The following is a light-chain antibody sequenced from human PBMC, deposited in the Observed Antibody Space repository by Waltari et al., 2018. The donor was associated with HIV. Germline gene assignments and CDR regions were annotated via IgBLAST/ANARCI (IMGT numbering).Light chain of an antibody. Sequence: SYELTQTPSVSVSPGQTARNPCSGDALPSQYGYWYQPRPGQAPVLVIYKDKERPSGIPERFSGSSSGTTVTLIISGVQAEDESDYFCQSADNTGGNWVFGGGTKLTVL. CDR2: KDK. J-gene: IGLJ3*02. V-gene: IGLV3-25*03. CDR1: ALPSQY. CDR3: QSADNTGGNWV.